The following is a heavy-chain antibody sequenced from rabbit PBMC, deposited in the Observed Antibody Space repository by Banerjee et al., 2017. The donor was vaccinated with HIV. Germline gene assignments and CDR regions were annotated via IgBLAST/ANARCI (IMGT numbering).Heavy chain of an antibody. J-gene: IGHJ4*01. CDR3: ARFYDDYGDFNL. CDR2: IDPVFGIT. D-gene: IGHD2-1*01. CDR1: GFDFSSYY. V-gene: IGHV1S7*01. Sequence: QSLEESGGDLVKPGASLTLTCTASGFDFSSYYMSWVRQAPGKGLEWIGYIDPVFGITYYANWVNGRFTISSHNAQNTLYLQLNSLTVADTATYFCARFYDDYGDFNLWGPGTLVTVS.